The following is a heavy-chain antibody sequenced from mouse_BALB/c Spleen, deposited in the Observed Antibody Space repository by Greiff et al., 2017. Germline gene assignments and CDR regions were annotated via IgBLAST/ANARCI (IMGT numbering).Heavy chain of an antibody. CDR1: GDSITSGY. CDR3: ERYPRFLRSSYEGYFDV. V-gene: IGHV3-8*02. D-gene: IGHD1-1*01. CDR2: ISYSGST. Sequence: VQLQQSGPSLVKPSQTLSLTCSVTGDSITSGYWNWIRKFPGNKLEYMGYISYSGSTYYNPSLKSRISITRDTSKNQYYLQLNSVTTEYTATYYDERYPRFLRSSYEGYFDVWGAGTTVTVSA. J-gene: IGHJ1*01.